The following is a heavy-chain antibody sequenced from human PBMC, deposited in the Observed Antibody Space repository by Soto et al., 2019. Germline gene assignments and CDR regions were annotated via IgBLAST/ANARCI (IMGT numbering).Heavy chain of an antibody. Sequence: ASVKVSCKASGYTFTSYGISWVRQAPGQGLEWMGWITAYNGNTNYAQKLQGRVTMTTDTSTGTAYMELRGLRSDDTAVYYCASPIPSSSWYQIDYWGQGTLVTVSS. CDR2: ITAYNGNT. J-gene: IGHJ4*02. CDR1: GYTFTSYG. V-gene: IGHV1-18*01. D-gene: IGHD6-13*01. CDR3: ASPIPSSSWYQIDY.